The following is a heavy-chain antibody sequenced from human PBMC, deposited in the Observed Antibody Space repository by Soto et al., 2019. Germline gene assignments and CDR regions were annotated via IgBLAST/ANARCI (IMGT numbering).Heavy chain of an antibody. D-gene: IGHD3-10*01. V-gene: IGHV4-39*01. Sequence: SDTLSLTCTVSGSCIRRSSYYLGWIRQPTGEGLEWIGSIYYSGSTYYNPSLKSRVTISVDTSKNQFSLKLSSVTAADTAVYYCARHRQWFGETPLGSPDYWGQGTLVTVSS. CDR1: GSCIRRSSYY. CDR2: IYYSGST. CDR3: ARHRQWFGETPLGSPDY. J-gene: IGHJ4*02.